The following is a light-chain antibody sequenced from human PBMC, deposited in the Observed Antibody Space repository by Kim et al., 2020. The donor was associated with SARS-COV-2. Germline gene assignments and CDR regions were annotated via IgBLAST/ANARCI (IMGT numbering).Light chain of an antibody. J-gene: IGLJ3*02. CDR2: DVS. V-gene: IGLV2-11*01. Sequence: QSALTQPCSVSGSPGQSVTISCTGTSSDVGGYNYVSWYQQHPGKAPKLMIYDVSKRPSGVPDRFSGSKSGNTASLTISGLQAEAEADYCCCSYASSWVFGGGTQLTVL. CDR1: SSDVGGYNY. CDR3: CSYASSWV.